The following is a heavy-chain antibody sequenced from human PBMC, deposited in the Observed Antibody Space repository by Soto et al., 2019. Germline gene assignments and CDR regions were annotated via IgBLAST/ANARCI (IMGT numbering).Heavy chain of an antibody. V-gene: IGHV1-2*02. CDR1: GYPVTAYY. CDR3: ARGGGVGVAGSAAFDM. CDR2: INPATGAA. J-gene: IGHJ3*02. Sequence: QLHLVQSGAVVKKPGASVTVSCSASGYPVTAYYMHWVRQAPGRGLEWMGGINPATGAAKYTQTSQGRVTMTRDTSASAVFMELTGLTSEGTAGFYCARGGGVGVAGSAAFDMWGQGTLVTVSS. D-gene: IGHD3-3*01.